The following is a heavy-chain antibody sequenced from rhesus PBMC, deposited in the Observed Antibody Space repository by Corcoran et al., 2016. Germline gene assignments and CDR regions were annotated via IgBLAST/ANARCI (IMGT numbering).Heavy chain of an antibody. CDR2: IYGSVSST. J-gene: IGHJ4*01. V-gene: IGHV4-169*01. CDR3: ARPYSGSWTLFDY. CDR1: GGSISSSY. D-gene: IGHD6-25*01. Sequence: QLQLQESGPGLVKPSETLSVTCAVSGGSISSSYWSWIRQAPGKGLEWIGYIYGSVSSTNYNPSLKSRVTLSVDTSKNQLSLKLSSVTTADTAVYYCARPYSGSWTLFDYWGQGVLVTVSS.